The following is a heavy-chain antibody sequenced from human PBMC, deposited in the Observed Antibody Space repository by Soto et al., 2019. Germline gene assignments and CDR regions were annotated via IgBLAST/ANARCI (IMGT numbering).Heavy chain of an antibody. D-gene: IGHD6-13*01. CDR1: GGAFNNYA. Sequence: QVQLVQSGAEVKRPGSSVKVSCKASGGAFNNYAIYWVRQAPGQGLEWLGTIVPVFPSVYYAPRFQGRLTITADGSTDTVYMMRTSVKSEDTAVYYCAREMPSTAAAYFYSVLNIWGQGTSVTVSS. J-gene: IGHJ6*02. V-gene: IGHV1-69*18. CDR2: IVPVFPSV. CDR3: AREMPSTAAAYFYSVLNI.